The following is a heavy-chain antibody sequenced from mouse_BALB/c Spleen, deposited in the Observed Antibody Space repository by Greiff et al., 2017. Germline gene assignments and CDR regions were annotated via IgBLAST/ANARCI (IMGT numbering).Heavy chain of an antibody. CDR1: GFTFSSFG. J-gene: IGHJ4*01. CDR3: AKSYYGNYGGYAMDY. D-gene: IGHD2-10*01. Sequence: EVKLVESGGGLVQPGGSRKLSCAASGFTFSSFGMHWVRQAPEKGLEWVAYISSGSSTIYYADTVKGRFSISRDNPKNTLFLQMTSLRSEDTAMYYCAKSYYGNYGGYAMDYWGQGTSVTVSS. V-gene: IGHV5-17*02. CDR2: ISSGSSTI.